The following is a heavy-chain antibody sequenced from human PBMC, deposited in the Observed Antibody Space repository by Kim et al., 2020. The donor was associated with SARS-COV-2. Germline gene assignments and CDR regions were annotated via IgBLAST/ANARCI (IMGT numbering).Heavy chain of an antibody. CDR3: VRDGTYPGYDLDY. CDR2: ISSNGRST. D-gene: IGHD3-9*01. Sequence: GGSLRLSCVASGFTFSSYSMNWVRQAPGKGLEWVSRISSNGRSTSYADSVKGRFTISRDNSKNTLYLQMNSLRVEDTAVYYCVRDGTYPGYDLDYWGQGTLVTVSS. J-gene: IGHJ4*02. V-gene: IGHV3-74*01. CDR1: GFTFSSYS.